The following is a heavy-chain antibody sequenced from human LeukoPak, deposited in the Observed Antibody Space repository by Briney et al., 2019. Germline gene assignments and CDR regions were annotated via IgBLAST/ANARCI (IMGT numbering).Heavy chain of an antibody. J-gene: IGHJ5*02. D-gene: IGHD6-19*01. CDR3: ARDYSSGWGNWFDP. CDR2: IIPIFGTA. V-gene: IGHV1-69*06. CDR1: GGTFSSYA. Sequence: SVKVSCEASGGTFSSYAISWVRQAPGQGLEWMGGIIPIFGTANYAQKFQGRVTITADKSTSTAYMELSSLRSEDTAVYYCARDYSSGWGNWFDPWGQGTLVTVSS.